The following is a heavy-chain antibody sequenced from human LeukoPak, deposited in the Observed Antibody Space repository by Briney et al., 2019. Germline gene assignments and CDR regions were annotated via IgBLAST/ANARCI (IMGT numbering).Heavy chain of an antibody. D-gene: IGHD3-22*01. Sequence: SETLSLTCTVSGGSISSGDYYWSWIRQPPGKGLEWIGYIYCSGSTYSNPSLKSRVTISVDTSKNQFSLKLNSVTAADTAVYYCARQRLSHYGSGGYYDRPFDIWGQGTMVTVSS. V-gene: IGHV4-30-4*01. CDR1: GGSISSGDYY. CDR3: ARQRLSHYGSGGYYDRPFDI. J-gene: IGHJ3*02. CDR2: IYCSGST.